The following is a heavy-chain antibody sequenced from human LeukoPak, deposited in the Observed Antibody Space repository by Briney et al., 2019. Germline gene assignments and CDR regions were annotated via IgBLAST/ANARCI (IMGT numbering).Heavy chain of an antibody. CDR3: ARNHGDY. D-gene: IGHD1-14*01. CDR1: GFTFSDCY. J-gene: IGHJ4*02. CDR2: ISPDDTDV. V-gene: IGHV3-11*04. Sequence: PGGSQRLSCVASGFTFSDCYMSWIRQAPGKGLEWVSYISPDDTDVDYADSLKGRFTISRDNAKNSLFLQMNSLRAEDTAVYYCARNHGDYWGQGTVVTVSS.